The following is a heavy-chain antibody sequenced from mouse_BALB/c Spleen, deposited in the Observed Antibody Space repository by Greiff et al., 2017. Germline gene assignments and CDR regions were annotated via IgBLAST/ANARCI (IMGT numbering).Heavy chain of an antibody. CDR1: GYTFTSYW. V-gene: IGHV1-7*01. CDR3: ARHYYRECAY. Sequence: VQLQQSGAELAKPGASVKMSCKASGYTFTSYWMHWVKQRPGQGLEWIGYINPSTGYTEYNQKFKDKATLTADKSSSTAYMQLSSLTSEDSAVYYCARHYYRECAYWGQGTLVTVSA. CDR2: INPSTGYT. J-gene: IGHJ3*01. D-gene: IGHD2-14*01.